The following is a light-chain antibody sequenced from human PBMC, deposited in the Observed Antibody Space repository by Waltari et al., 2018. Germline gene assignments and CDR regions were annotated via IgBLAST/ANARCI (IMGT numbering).Light chain of an antibody. Sequence: QSVLTQPPSASGTPGQTVTMSCSGSHSNIGKNPINWYQQLPGTAPKLFIYSDNQRPPGDPDRFSGSASGATASLAIRGLQSDGEADYYCATWDDSLNGVLFGGGTKLTVL. CDR1: HSNIGKNP. J-gene: IGLJ2*01. CDR3: ATWDDSLNGVL. V-gene: IGLV1-44*01. CDR2: SDN.